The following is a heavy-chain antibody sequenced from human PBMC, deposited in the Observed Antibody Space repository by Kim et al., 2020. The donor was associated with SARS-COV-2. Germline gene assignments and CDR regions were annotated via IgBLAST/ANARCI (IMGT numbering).Heavy chain of an antibody. V-gene: IGHV1-18*01. J-gene: IGHJ3*02. Sequence: ASVKVSCKASGYTFTSYGISWVRQAPGQGLEWMGWISAYNGNTNYAQKLQGRVTMTTDTSTSTAYMELRSLRSDDTAVYYCARDGRGTMIVVVSHDDAFDIWGQGTMVTVSS. CDR1: GYTFTSYG. CDR2: ISAYNGNT. CDR3: ARDGRGTMIVVVSHDDAFDI. D-gene: IGHD3-22*01.